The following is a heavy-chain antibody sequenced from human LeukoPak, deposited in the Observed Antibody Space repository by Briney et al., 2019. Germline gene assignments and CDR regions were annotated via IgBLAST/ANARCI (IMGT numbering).Heavy chain of an antibody. CDR1: DGSISSYY. Sequence: SETLSLTCTVSDGSISSYYWSWIRQPPGKGLEWIGYIYYSGSTNYNPSLKSRVTMSVVTSKNQFSLKLSSVTAADTAVYYCARILWFGESQYYMDVWGKGTTVTVSS. CDR3: ARILWFGESQYYMDV. J-gene: IGHJ6*03. CDR2: IYYSGST. D-gene: IGHD3-10*01. V-gene: IGHV4-59*01.